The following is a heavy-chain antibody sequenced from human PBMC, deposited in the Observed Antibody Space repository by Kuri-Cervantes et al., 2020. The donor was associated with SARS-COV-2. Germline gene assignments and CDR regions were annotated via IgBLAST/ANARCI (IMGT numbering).Heavy chain of an antibody. CDR1: GGTFSSYA. CDR2: IIPIFGTA. V-gene: IGHV1-69*05. J-gene: IGHJ4*02. D-gene: IGHD6-19*01. Sequence: SVKVSCKASGGTFSSYAISWVRQAPGQGLEWMGGIIPIFGTANYAQKLQGRVTMTTDTSTSTAYMELRSLRSDDTAVYYCARDRPGGGPAVAGFRHLDYWGQGTLVTVSS. CDR3: ARDRPGGGPAVAGFRHLDY.